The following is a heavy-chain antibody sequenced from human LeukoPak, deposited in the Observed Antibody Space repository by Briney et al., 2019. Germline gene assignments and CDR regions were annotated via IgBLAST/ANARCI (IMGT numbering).Heavy chain of an antibody. Sequence: GGSLRLSCTASGFTFGDYAMSWFRQAPGEGLEWVGFIRSKAYGGTTEYAASVKGRFTISRDDSKSIAYLQMNSLKTEDTAVYYCTRYYDFWSGDTGNDYWGQGTLVTVSS. CDR2: IRSKAYGGTT. V-gene: IGHV3-49*03. CDR1: GFTFGDYA. D-gene: IGHD3-3*01. CDR3: TRYYDFWSGDTGNDY. J-gene: IGHJ4*02.